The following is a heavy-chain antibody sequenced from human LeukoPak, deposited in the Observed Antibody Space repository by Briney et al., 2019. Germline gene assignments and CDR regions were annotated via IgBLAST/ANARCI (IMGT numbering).Heavy chain of an antibody. V-gene: IGHV4-30-2*01. Sequence: SETLSLTCAVSGGSISSGGYSWSWIRQPPGKGLEWIGYIYHSGSTYYNPSLKSRVTISVDRSKNQFSLKLSSVTAADTAVYYCARDDLHYYDSSGYRTGASWYFDLWGRGTLVTVSS. CDR2: IYHSGST. CDR1: GGSISSGGYS. J-gene: IGHJ2*01. D-gene: IGHD3-22*01. CDR3: ARDDLHYYDSSGYRTGASWYFDL.